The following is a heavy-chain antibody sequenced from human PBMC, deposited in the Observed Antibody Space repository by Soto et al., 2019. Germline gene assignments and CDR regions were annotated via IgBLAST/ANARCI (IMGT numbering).Heavy chain of an antibody. J-gene: IGHJ4*02. D-gene: IGHD3-22*01. CDR2: LYYGRSA. Sequence: QVQLQESGPGLVKPSETLSLTCAVSGDSISSYYCMWIRQPPGKALESIGYLYYGRSADYNPSLKSRVTMSVDTSTNQCSLTLSSMTAADTAVYYCALRSMSVVPEYWGQGTLVTVSS. CDR3: ALRSMSVVPEY. CDR1: GDSISSYY. V-gene: IGHV4-59*01.